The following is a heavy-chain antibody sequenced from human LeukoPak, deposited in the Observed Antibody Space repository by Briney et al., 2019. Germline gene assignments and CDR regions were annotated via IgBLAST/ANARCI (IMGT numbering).Heavy chain of an antibody. V-gene: IGHV4-39*07. CDR1: GGSISSSSYY. CDR3: ARLGAISSGWYHPSAFFWFDP. CDR2: INHSGST. J-gene: IGHJ5*02. Sequence: SETLSLTCTVSGGSISSSSYYWGWIRQPPGKGLEWIGEINHSGSTNYNPSLKSRVTISVDTSKNQFSLKLSSVTAADTAVYYCARLGAISSGWYHPSAFFWFDPWGQGTLVTVSS. D-gene: IGHD6-19*01.